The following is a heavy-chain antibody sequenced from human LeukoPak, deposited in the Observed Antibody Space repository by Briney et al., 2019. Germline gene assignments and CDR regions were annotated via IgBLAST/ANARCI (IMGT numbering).Heavy chain of an antibody. V-gene: IGHV3-23*01. Sequence: PGGSLRLSCAASGFTLSSDAMSWVRQAPRKGLEWVSAICASGGSTYYAHSVKGRFTISKDTSNNTLYLQMNSLRAEDTAVYYCAKVISSSCGIGGYWGQGTLVSVSS. CDR2: ICASGGST. D-gene: IGHD6-13*01. CDR3: AKVISSSCGIGGY. J-gene: IGHJ4*02. CDR1: GFTLSSDA.